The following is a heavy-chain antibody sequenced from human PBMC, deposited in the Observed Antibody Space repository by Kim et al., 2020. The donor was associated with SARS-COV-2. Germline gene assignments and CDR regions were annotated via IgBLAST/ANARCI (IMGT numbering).Heavy chain of an antibody. J-gene: IGHJ5*02. CDR3: TTASPRLLEWLLYRVDWFDP. V-gene: IGHV3-15*01. D-gene: IGHD3-3*01. Sequence: RFTISRDDSKNTLYLQMNSLKTEDTAVYYCTTASPRLLEWLLYRVDWFDPWGQGTLVTVSS.